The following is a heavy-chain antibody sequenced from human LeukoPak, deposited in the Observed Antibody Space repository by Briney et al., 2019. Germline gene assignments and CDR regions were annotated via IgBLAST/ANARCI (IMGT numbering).Heavy chain of an antibody. CDR1: GGTFSSYA. V-gene: IGHV1-69*13. CDR2: IIPIFGTA. Sequence: SVKVSCKASGGTFSSYAISWVRQAPGQGLEWMGGIIPIFGTANYAQKFQGRVTITADESTSTAYMELSSLRSEDTAVYYCARLRDHHHYSNPLDGMDVWGQGTTVTVSS. J-gene: IGHJ6*02. D-gene: IGHD4-11*01. CDR3: ARLRDHHHYSNPLDGMDV.